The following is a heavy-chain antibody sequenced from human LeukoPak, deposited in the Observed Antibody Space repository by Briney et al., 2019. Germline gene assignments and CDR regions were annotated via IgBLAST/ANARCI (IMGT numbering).Heavy chain of an antibody. CDR2: IYYSGST. D-gene: IGHD1-26*01. CDR1: GCSISSSSYY. J-gene: IGHJ4*02. V-gene: IGHV4-39*01. Sequence: PSETLSLTCTVSGCSISSSSYYWGWIPPPPGLGLVWIGSIYYSGSTYYNPSHKSRVTISVDTSKTQFTLKLSAVTAADTAVYYGARHMGGSPRDWGQGTLVTVSP. CDR3: ARHMGGSPRD.